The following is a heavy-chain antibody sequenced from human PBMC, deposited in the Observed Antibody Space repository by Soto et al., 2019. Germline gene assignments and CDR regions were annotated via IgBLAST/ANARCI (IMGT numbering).Heavy chain of an antibody. J-gene: IGHJ4*02. D-gene: IGHD6-13*01. V-gene: IGHV5-51*01. CDR1: GYSFTTYW. CDR2: IYPGDSDT. Sequence: GESLKISCKGSGYSFTTYWSGWVRQMPGKGLEWMGRIYPGDSDTRYSPSFQGQVTISADKSISTAYLQWSSLKASDTAMHFWAGRKSSSCSFAYGGKGPLVTVS. CDR3: AGRKSSSCSFAY.